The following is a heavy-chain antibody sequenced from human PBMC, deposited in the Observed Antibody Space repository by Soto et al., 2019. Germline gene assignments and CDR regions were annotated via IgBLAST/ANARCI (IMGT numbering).Heavy chain of an antibody. V-gene: IGHV1-46*01. J-gene: IGHJ4*02. CDR1: GYTFTRQY. D-gene: IGHD1-26*01. CDR2: INPSGRST. CDR3: ARRVGAGVLDY. Sequence: ASVKVSCKASGYTFTRQYIHWVRQAAGQGLEWMGVINPSGRSTTRAQNFQGRVTVTRDTSTSTVYMEVSSLTSEDTAVYYCARRVGAGVLDYWGQGTPVTVSS.